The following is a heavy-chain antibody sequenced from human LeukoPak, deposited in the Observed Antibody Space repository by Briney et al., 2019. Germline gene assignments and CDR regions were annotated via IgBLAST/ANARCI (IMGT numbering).Heavy chain of an antibody. Sequence: ASVKVSCKASGYTFTGYHIHWVRQAPGQGLEWMGWISANNNNTDNVQKLQGRVTMTTDTSTSTAYMELRSLRSDDTAVYYCARALYHTFDYWGQGTLVTVSS. J-gene: IGHJ4*02. D-gene: IGHD2-2*01. CDR1: GYTFTGYH. CDR2: ISANNNNT. V-gene: IGHV1-18*01. CDR3: ARALYHTFDY.